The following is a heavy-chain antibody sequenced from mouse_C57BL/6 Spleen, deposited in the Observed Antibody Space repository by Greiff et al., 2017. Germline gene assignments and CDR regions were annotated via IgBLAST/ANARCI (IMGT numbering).Heavy chain of an antibody. CDR2: IYPGDGDT. Sequence: QVQLQPSGAELVQPGASVTISCKASGYAFSSYWMNWVKQRPGKGLEWIGQIYPGDGDTNYTGKFKGKATLTADKSSSTAYMQLSSLTSEDSAVYFCARRIYQGAMDYWGQGTSVTVSS. D-gene: IGHD2-1*01. V-gene: IGHV1-80*01. J-gene: IGHJ4*01. CDR3: ARRIYQGAMDY. CDR1: GYAFSSYW.